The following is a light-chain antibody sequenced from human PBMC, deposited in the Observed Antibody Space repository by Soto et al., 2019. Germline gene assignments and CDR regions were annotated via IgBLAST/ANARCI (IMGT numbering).Light chain of an antibody. J-gene: IGKJ2*01. CDR1: QSVSSN. CDR3: QQYGGSPYT. V-gene: IGKV3-20*01. CDR2: GAS. Sequence: EIVMTQSPATLSVSPGERATLSCRASQSVSSNLAWYQQKPGQAPRLLIYGASSRATGIPDRFSGSGSGTDFTLTISRLEPEDFAVYYCQQYGGSPYTFGQGTTVEIK.